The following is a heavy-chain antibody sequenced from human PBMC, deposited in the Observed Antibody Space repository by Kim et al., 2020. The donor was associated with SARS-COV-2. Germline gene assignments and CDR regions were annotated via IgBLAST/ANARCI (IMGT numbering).Heavy chain of an antibody. D-gene: IGHD6-19*01. J-gene: IGHJ2*01. CDR3: EKVAVGYWYFDL. Sequence: GGSLRLSCAASGFTFSTYALTWVRQAPGKGLEWVSGITGSGGSTFYVGSVEGRFTISRDNSNNTLFLQMNSLRDEDTAIYYCEKVAVGYWYFDLWGRGTLVTVSS. V-gene: IGHV3-23*01. CDR1: GFTFSTYA. CDR2: ITGSGGST.